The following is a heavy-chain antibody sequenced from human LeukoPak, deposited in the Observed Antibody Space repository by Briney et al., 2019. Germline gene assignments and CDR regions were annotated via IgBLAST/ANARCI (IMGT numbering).Heavy chain of an antibody. CDR1: XXXXXXXX. Sequence: GGSLXXSCAASXXXXXXXXXXXXRQAXXXXXXXVSXIXXXGGSTYYADSVKGRFTISRDNSKNTLYLQMNSLRAEDTAVYYCAKDLGFVWFGDSKTNWFDPWGQGTLVTVSS. CDR3: AKDLGFVWFGDSKTNWFDP. V-gene: IGHV3-23*01. J-gene: IGHJ5*02. D-gene: IGHD3-10*01. CDR2: IXXXGGST.